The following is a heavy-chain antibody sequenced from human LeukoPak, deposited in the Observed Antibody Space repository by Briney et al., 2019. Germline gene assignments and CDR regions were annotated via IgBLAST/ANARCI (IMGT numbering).Heavy chain of an antibody. V-gene: IGHV3-30*04. CDR1: GFTFSSYA. Sequence: GGSLRLSCAASGFTFSSYAMHWVRQAPGKGLEWVAVISYDGSNKYYADSVKGRFTISRDNCKNTLYLQMNSLRAEDTAVYYCARDAITMVRGGGPFDYWGQGTLVTVSS. D-gene: IGHD3-10*01. CDR3: ARDAITMVRGGGPFDY. J-gene: IGHJ4*02. CDR2: ISYDGSNK.